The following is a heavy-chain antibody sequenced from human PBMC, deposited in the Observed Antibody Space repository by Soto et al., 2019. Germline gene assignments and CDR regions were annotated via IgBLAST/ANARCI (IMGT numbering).Heavy chain of an antibody. CDR3: AKDERAAVAAEAYYFDY. CDR2: ISYDGSNK. Sequence: GGSLRLSCAASGFTFSSYGMHWVRQAPGKGLEWVAVISYDGSNKYYADSVKGRFTISRDNSKNTLYLQMNSLRAEDTAVYYCAKDERAAVAAEAYYFDYWGPGTLVTVSS. CDR1: GFTFSSYG. J-gene: IGHJ4*02. V-gene: IGHV3-30*18. D-gene: IGHD6-19*01.